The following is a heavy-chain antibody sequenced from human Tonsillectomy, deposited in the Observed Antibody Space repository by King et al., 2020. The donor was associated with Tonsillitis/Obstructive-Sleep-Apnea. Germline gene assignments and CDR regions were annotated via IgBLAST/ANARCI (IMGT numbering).Heavy chain of an antibody. CDR1: GFSLSTSGMC. J-gene: IGHJ4*02. CDR3: ARIRAEFGDYARIDY. D-gene: IGHD4-17*01. V-gene: IGHV2-70*11. Sequence: VTLKESGPALVKPTQTLTLTCTFSGFSLSTSGMCVSWIRQPPGKALEWLARIDWDDDKYYSASLKTRLTISKDTSKNQVFLTMTNMDPVDTATFYCARIRAEFGDYARIDYWGQGPLVTVSS. CDR2: IDWDDDK.